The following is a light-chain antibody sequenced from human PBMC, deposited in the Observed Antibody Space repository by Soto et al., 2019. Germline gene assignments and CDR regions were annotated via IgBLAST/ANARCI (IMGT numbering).Light chain of an antibody. CDR3: HQTFIAPAT. J-gene: IGKJ1*01. CDR2: AAS. V-gene: IGKV1-39*01. Sequence: IQMTQSPSSLSASVGDRVTITCRASESINNCLSWFQQKPGQAPKLLIYAASTLQSGVPSRFSGSGSGTAFIPTIDSLQSEDFASYFCHQTFIAPATFGQGTKVGVK. CDR1: ESINNC.